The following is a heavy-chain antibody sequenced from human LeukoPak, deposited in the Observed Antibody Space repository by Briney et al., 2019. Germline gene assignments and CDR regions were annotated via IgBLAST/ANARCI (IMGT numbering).Heavy chain of an antibody. CDR3: ARGPTNGQAFDY. CDR1: GFTVSSSD. J-gene: IGHJ4*02. Sequence: PGGSLRLSCAASGFTVSSSDMTWVRQAPGKGREWVASIREDGSQKSAVDSVRGRFSISRDNAKNSVYLQMDSLRAEDTAVYYCARGPTNGQAFDYWGQGTLVSVSS. CDR2: IREDGSQK. V-gene: IGHV3-7*01. D-gene: IGHD2-8*01.